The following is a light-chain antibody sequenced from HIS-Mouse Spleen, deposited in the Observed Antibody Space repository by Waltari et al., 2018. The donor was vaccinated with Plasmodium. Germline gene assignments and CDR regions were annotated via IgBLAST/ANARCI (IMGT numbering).Light chain of an antibody. CDR1: QSVSNN. J-gene: IGKJ3*01. V-gene: IGKV3-15*01. CDR3: QQYNNWSFT. CDR2: GAS. Sequence: EIVMTQSPATPSVSPGERATLSCRASQSVSNNLAWYQQKPGQAPRLLIHGASTRATGIPARFSGSGSGTEFTLTISSLQSEDFAVYYCQQYNNWSFTFGPGTKVDIK.